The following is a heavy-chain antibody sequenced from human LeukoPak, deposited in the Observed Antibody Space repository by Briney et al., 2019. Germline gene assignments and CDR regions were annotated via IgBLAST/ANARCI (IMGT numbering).Heavy chain of an antibody. CDR1: GGSISSYY. D-gene: IGHD5-12*01. J-gene: IGHJ4*02. CDR2: IYYSGST. CDR3: ARDLVRRGATITDYFDY. Sequence: PSETLSLTCTVSGGSISSYYWSWIRQPPGKGLEWIGYIYYSGSTNYNPSLKSRVTISVDTSKNQFSLKLRSVTAADTAVYYCARDLVRRGATITDYFDYWGQGTRVTVSS. V-gene: IGHV4-59*01.